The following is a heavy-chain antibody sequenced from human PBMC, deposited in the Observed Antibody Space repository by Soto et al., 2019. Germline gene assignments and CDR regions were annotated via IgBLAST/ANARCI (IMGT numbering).Heavy chain of an antibody. CDR2: IYYSGST. Sequence: SETLSLTCTVSGGSISSGGYYWSWIRQHPGKGLVWFGYIYYSGSTCYNPSLKSRVTISVDTSKNQFSLKLSSVTAADTAVYYCARDPNYDFWSGYPNSHYGMDVWGQGTTVTVSS. CDR1: GGSISSGGYY. D-gene: IGHD3-3*01. J-gene: IGHJ6*02. V-gene: IGHV4-31*03. CDR3: ARDPNYDFWSGYPNSHYGMDV.